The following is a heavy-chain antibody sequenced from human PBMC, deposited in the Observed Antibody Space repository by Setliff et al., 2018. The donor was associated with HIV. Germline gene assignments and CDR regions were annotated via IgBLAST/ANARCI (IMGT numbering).Heavy chain of an antibody. Sequence: ASVKVSCKASGYTFINYAMNWVRQAPGQGLEWMGWINTLTGSPTYAQAFTGRFVFSVDTSVTTAYLQISGLKADDTAVYYCARESGYGDYAYDDWGQGTLVTVSS. D-gene: IGHD4-17*01. V-gene: IGHV7-4-1*02. CDR3: ARESGYGDYAYDD. CDR2: INTLTGSP. CDR1: GYTFINYA. J-gene: IGHJ4*02.